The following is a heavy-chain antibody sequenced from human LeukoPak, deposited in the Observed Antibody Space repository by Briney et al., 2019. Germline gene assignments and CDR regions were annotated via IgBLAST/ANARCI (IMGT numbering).Heavy chain of an antibody. J-gene: IGHJ4*02. CDR2: ITISSSYI. V-gene: IGHV3-21*01. D-gene: IGHD3-22*01. Sequence: PGRTLRLSRAASRFTFSSYSMNWVRQAPGKGRGCGSSITISSSYIYYTDSAKGRFTISRDNAKNTLYLQMNSLRAENTAVYYCARDGGGPDCYDSSCYYCDDWGQGTLVSVS. CDR1: RFTFSSYS. CDR3: ARDGGGPDCYDSSCYYCDD.